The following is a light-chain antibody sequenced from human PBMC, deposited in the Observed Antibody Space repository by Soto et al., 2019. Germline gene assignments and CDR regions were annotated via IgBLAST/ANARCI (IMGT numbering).Light chain of an antibody. Sequence: DIQMTQSPSTLSASVGDKVTVTCRASQSVRDWVAWYQQQAGRAPRLLIYKASSLQSGVPSRFIGSGFGTEFTLTISGLQPDDFASYYCQQYYSYSPLTFGGGTKVEIK. CDR1: QSVRDW. CDR2: KAS. V-gene: IGKV1-5*03. CDR3: QQYYSYSPLT. J-gene: IGKJ4*01.